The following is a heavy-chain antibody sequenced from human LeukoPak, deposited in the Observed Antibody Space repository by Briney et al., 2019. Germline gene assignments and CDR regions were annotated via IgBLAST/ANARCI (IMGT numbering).Heavy chain of an antibody. CDR2: ISSSGSSI. Sequence: GGSLRLSCAASGFTFSSYSMNWVRQAPGKGLEWVSYISSSGSSIYYTDSVKGRFTISRDNAKNSLYLQMNSLRAEDTAVYYCAREITPNSAYYNDAFDIWGQGTIVTVSS. CDR1: GFTFSSYS. J-gene: IGHJ3*02. CDR3: AREITPNSAYYNDAFDI. V-gene: IGHV3-48*04. D-gene: IGHD3-22*01.